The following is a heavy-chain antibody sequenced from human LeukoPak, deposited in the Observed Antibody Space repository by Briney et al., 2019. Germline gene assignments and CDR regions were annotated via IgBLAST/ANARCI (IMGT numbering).Heavy chain of an antibody. CDR1: GFTSSSYG. D-gene: IGHD3-22*01. V-gene: IGHV3-30*18. J-gene: IGHJ4*02. CDR2: ISYDGSNK. Sequence: GGSLRLSCAASGFTSSSYGMHWVRQAPGKGLEWVAVISYDGSNKYYADSVKGRFTISRDNSKNTLYLQMNSLRAVDTAVYYCAKLRGEDYYDSSAHDYWGQGTLVTVSS. CDR3: AKLRGEDYYDSSAHDY.